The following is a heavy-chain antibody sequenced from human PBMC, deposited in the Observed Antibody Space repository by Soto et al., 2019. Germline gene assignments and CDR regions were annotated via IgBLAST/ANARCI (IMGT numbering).Heavy chain of an antibody. CDR2: FYYSGNT. CDR3: VRHNRVGVSRWFDP. D-gene: IGHD1-26*01. V-gene: IGHV4-39*01. CDR1: GGSIRRSSDY. Sequence: SETLSLTCSVSGGSIRRSSDYWGWIRQPPGKGLEWIGNFYYSGNTYYNPSLKSRVTISVDTSRNQFSLTLTSVTAADTALYFCVRHNRVGVSRWFDPWGQGTLVTVSS. J-gene: IGHJ5*02.